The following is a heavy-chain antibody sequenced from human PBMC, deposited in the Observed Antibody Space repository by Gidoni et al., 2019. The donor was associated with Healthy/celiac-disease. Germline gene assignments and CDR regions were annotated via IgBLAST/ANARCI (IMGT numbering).Heavy chain of an antibody. D-gene: IGHD6-19*01. Sequence: QVQLVQSGAEVKKPGASVTVSCKASGYTFTSYGISWVRQAPGQGLEWMGWISAYNGNTNYAQKLQGRVTMTTDTSTSTAYMELRSLRSDDTAVYYCARDLQQWRESFDAFDIWGQGTMVTVSS. V-gene: IGHV1-18*01. J-gene: IGHJ3*02. CDR2: ISAYNGNT. CDR1: GYTFTSYG. CDR3: ARDLQQWRESFDAFDI.